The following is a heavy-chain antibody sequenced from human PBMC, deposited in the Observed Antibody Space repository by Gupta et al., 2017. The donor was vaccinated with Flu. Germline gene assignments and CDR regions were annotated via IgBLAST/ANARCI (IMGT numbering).Heavy chain of an antibody. V-gene: IGHV3-30*18. CDR3: AKDRPAGGSLDD. D-gene: IGHD1-26*01. CDR2: ISYDGSNK. Sequence: VRQAPGKGLEWVAVISYDGSNKYYADSVKGRFTISRDNSKNTLYLQMNSLRAEDTAVYYCAKDRPAGGSLDDWGQGTLVTVSS. J-gene: IGHJ4*02.